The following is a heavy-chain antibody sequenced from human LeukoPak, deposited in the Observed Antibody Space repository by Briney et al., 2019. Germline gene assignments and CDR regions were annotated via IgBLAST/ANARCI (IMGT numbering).Heavy chain of an antibody. V-gene: IGHV4-38-2*02. CDR2: IYHSGST. Sequence: LRLSCTASGFTFGDYAMSWIRQPPGKGLEGIGSIYHSGSTYYNPSLKSRVTISVDTSKNQFSLKLSSVTAADTAVYYCARQNYYDSSGYYLDYWGQGTLVTVSS. CDR1: GFTFGDYA. D-gene: IGHD3-22*01. CDR3: ARQNYYDSSGYYLDY. J-gene: IGHJ4*02.